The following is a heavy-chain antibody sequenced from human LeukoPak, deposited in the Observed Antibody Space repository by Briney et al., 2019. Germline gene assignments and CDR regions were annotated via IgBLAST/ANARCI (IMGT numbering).Heavy chain of an antibody. Sequence: SETLSLTCTVSGYSISSGYYWGWIRQPPGKGLEWIGSIYHSGSTYYNPSLKSRVTISVDRSKNQFSLKLSSVTAADTAMYYCASFHGRLLILYYFDYWGQGTLVTVSS. CDR1: GYSISSGYY. CDR2: IYHSGST. CDR3: ASFHGRLLILYYFDY. V-gene: IGHV4-38-2*02. J-gene: IGHJ4*02. D-gene: IGHD1-26*01.